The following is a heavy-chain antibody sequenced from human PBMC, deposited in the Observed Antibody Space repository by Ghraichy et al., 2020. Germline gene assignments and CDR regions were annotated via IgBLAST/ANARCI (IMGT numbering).Heavy chain of an antibody. CDR1: GGSFSGYY. V-gene: IGHV4-34*01. D-gene: IGHD5-18*01. CDR2: INHSGST. CDR3: ARGPWIQLWVYYFDY. Sequence: SETLSLTCAVYGGSFSGYYWSWIRQPPGKRLEWIGEINHSGSTNYNPSLKSRVTISVDTSKNQFSLKLSSVTAADTAVYYCARGPWIQLWVYYFDYWGQGTLVTVSS. J-gene: IGHJ4*02.